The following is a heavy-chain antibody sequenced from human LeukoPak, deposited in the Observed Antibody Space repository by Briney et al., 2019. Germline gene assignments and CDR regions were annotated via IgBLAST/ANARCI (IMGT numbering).Heavy chain of an antibody. D-gene: IGHD3-10*01. J-gene: IGHJ4*02. Sequence: GGSLRLSCAASGFTFSSYWMSWVRQAPGMGLEWVANIKQDGSEKYYVDSVEGRFTISRDNAKNSLYLQMNSLRAEDTAVYYCAREGPDVLLWFGESQGDYWGQGTLVTVSS. CDR3: AREGPDVLLWFGESQGDY. CDR2: IKQDGSEK. CDR1: GFTFSSYW. V-gene: IGHV3-7*01.